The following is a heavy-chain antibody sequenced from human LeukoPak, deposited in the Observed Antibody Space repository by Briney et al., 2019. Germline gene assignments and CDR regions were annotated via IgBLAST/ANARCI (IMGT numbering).Heavy chain of an antibody. CDR3: AREYSSSLFDY. D-gene: IGHD6-13*01. Sequence: ASVKVSWKASGYTFTGHYVHWVRQAPGQGLEWMGWINGNTGDTNYAQRFQGRVTMIRETSISTMYMELSRLRSDDTAVYYCAREYSSSLFDYWGQGTLVTVSS. J-gene: IGHJ4*02. CDR1: GYTFTGHY. V-gene: IGHV1-2*02. CDR2: INGNTGDT.